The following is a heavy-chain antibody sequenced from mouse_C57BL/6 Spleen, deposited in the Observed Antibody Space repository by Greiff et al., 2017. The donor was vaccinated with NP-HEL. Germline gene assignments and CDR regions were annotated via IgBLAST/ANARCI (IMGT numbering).Heavy chain of an antibody. J-gene: IGHJ3*01. V-gene: IGHV1-82*01. CDR3: ATEFITTVVAPGFAY. CDR2: IYPGDGDT. D-gene: IGHD1-1*01. CDR1: GYAFSSSW. Sequence: VKLQESGPELVKPGASVKISCKASGYAFSSSWMNWVKQRPGKGLEWIGRIYPGDGDTNYNGKFKGKATLTADKSSSTAYMQLSSLTSEDSAVYFCATEFITTVVAPGFAYWGQGTLVTVSA.